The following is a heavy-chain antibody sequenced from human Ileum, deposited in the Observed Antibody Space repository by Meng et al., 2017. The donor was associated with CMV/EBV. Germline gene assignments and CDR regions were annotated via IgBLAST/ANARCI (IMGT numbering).Heavy chain of an antibody. CDR1: GFTFSSYG. D-gene: IGHD3-3*01. J-gene: IGHJ4*02. CDR3: TKNSQGRPGEFCSGLCFSL. V-gene: IGHV3-23*01. CDR2: ISDNGHRT. Sequence: GESLKISCAASGFTFSSYGMDWVRQSPGKGLEWISGISDNGHRTYQVDSVRGRFTISRDNPNNMLYLRMSSLRAEDTAVYYCTKNSQGRPGEFCSGLCFSLWGRGTLVTVSS.